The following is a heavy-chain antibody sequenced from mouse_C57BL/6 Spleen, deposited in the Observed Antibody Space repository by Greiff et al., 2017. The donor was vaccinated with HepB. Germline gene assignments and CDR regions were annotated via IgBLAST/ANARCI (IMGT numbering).Heavy chain of an antibody. V-gene: IGHV14-2*01. J-gene: IGHJ1*03. Sequence: EVKLMESGAELVKPGASVKLSCTASGFNIKDYYMHWVKQRTEQGLEWIGRIDPEDGETKYAPKFQGKATITADTSSNTAYLQLSSLTSEDTAVYYCARSDGSPYWYFDVWGTGTTVTVSS. CDR3: ARSDGSPYWYFDV. D-gene: IGHD1-1*01. CDR1: GFNIKDYY. CDR2: IDPEDGET.